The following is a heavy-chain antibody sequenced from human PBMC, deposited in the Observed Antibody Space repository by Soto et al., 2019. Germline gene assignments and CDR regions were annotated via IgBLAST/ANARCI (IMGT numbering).Heavy chain of an antibody. Sequence: GGSLRLSCAASGFTFSSYAMSWVRQAPGKGLEWVSAISGSGGSTYYADSVEGRFTISRDNSKNTLYLQMNSLRAEDTAVYYCAKKMGSGYYEPNYYYGMDVWGQGTTVTVSS. J-gene: IGHJ6*02. CDR3: AKKMGSGYYEPNYYYGMDV. V-gene: IGHV3-23*01. CDR2: ISGSGGST. CDR1: GFTFSSYA. D-gene: IGHD3-22*01.